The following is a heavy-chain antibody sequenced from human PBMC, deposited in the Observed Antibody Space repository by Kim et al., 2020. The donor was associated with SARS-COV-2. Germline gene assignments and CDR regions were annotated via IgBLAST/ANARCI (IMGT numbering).Heavy chain of an antibody. J-gene: IGHJ4*02. CDR1: GFTIDEYA. CDR3: AKGSPPMLIRGGNYFDA. Sequence: GGSLRLSCTASGFTIDEYAVDWVRQAPGKGLEWVADISFDGRFQHYSDSVKGRFTISRDISKKTIFLQMNSLRPDDTAVYYCAKGSPPMLIRGGNYFDAWGQGALVTVSS. V-gene: IGHV3-30*18. CDR2: ISFDGRFQ. D-gene: IGHD3-16*01.